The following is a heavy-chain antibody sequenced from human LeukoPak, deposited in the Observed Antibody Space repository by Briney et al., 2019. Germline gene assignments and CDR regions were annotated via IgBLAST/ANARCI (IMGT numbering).Heavy chain of an antibody. D-gene: IGHD6-6*01. V-gene: IGHV3-11*04. Sequence: GGSLRLSCAASGFTFSDHYMRWIRQAPGKGLEWVSYISSSGSTIYYADSVKGRFTISRDNAKNSLYRQMNSLRAEDTAVYYCASSGYSSSFRDYWGQGTLVTVSS. CDR3: ASSGYSSSFRDY. CDR1: GFTFSDHY. J-gene: IGHJ4*02. CDR2: ISSSGSTI.